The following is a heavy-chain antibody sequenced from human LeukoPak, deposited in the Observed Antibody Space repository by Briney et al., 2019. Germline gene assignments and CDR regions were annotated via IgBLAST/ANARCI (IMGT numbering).Heavy chain of an antibody. J-gene: IGHJ4*02. Sequence: PSETLSLTCTVSGGSISSGGYYWSWIRQPPGKGLEWIGYIYHSGSTYYNPSLKSRVTISVDTSKNQFSLKLSSVTAADTAVYYCARDLTGAHGYWGQGTLVTVSS. V-gene: IGHV4-30-2*01. CDR3: ARDLTGAHGY. CDR2: IYHSGST. CDR1: GGSISSGGYY. D-gene: IGHD3-10*01.